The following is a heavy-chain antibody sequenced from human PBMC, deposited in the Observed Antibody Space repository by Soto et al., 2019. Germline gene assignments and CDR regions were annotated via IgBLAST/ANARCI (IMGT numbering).Heavy chain of an antibody. Sequence: EVQVLESGGGLVQSGGSLRLSCAASGFTFSTYGMSWVRQAPGEGLEWVSAISGSGGSTYYADSVKGRFTISRDNSKNTLYLQMNSLRAEDTAVYYCAKDPRSVVERSVYGMDVWGQGTTVPVTS. CDR1: GFTFSTYG. CDR2: ISGSGGST. CDR3: AKDPRSVVERSVYGMDV. J-gene: IGHJ6*02. D-gene: IGHD2-21*01. V-gene: IGHV3-23*01.